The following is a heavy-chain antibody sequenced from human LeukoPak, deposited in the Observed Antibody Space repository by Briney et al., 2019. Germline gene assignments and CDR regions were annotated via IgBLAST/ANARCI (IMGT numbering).Heavy chain of an antibody. CDR3: ARGMATIDYYYYYMDV. Sequence: GASVKVSCKASGGTFSSYAISWVRQAPGQGLEWMGGIIPIFGTANYAQKFQGRATITTDESTSTASMELSSLRSEDTAVYYCARGMATIDYYYYYMDVWGKGTTVTVSS. V-gene: IGHV1-69*05. D-gene: IGHD5-24*01. CDR1: GGTFSSYA. J-gene: IGHJ6*03. CDR2: IIPIFGTA.